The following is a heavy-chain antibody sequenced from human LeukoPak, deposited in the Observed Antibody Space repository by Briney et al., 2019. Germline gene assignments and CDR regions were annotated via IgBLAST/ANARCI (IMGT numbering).Heavy chain of an antibody. CDR1: GFTFSNAW. CDR2: IKSKTDGGTT. D-gene: IGHD3-10*01. CDR3: TTEKLGSFWAYFDY. Sequence: GGSLRLSCAASGFTFSNAWMSWVRQAPGKGLEWVGRIKSKTDGGTTDYAAPVKGRFTISRDDSKNTLYLQMNSLKTEDTAVYYCTTEKLGSFWAYFDYWGQGTLVTVSS. V-gene: IGHV3-15*01. J-gene: IGHJ4*02.